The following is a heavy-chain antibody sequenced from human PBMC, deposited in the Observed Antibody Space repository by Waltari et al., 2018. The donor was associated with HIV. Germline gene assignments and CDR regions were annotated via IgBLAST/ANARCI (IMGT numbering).Heavy chain of an antibody. CDR1: GDSVGDSKYY. CDR3: ARGRNWNYPSQFDY. D-gene: IGHD1-7*01. Sequence: QPQLQESGPGLVKPSESLSLTCTVSGDSVGDSKYYWGWTRQPPGKGLECIGGIYYRGSPYYNPSLKSRVTISLDTSKNQFSLTLSSVAAADTAVYYCARGRNWNYPSQFDYWGQGTLVTVSS. CDR2: IYYRGSP. J-gene: IGHJ4*02. V-gene: IGHV4-39*07.